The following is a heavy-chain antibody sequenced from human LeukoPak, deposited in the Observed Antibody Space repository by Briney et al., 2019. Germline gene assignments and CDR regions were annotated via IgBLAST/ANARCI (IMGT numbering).Heavy chain of an antibody. Sequence: GGSLRLSCAASGFIFSSYSMNWVRQARGKGLEWVSSISSSSSYIFYADSVKGRFTIYRDNDKNSLYLQMNSLRAEDTAVYYCARVGYSYGVFDYWGQGTMVTVSS. CDR2: ISSSSSYI. CDR1: GFIFSSYS. CDR3: ARVGYSYGVFDY. J-gene: IGHJ4*02. D-gene: IGHD5-18*01. V-gene: IGHV3-21*01.